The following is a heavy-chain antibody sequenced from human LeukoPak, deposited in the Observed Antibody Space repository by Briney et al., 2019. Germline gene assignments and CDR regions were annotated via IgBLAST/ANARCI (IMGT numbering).Heavy chain of an antibody. D-gene: IGHD2-2*01. J-gene: IGHJ4*02. V-gene: IGHV3-30*18. CDR3: AKGYCSSTSCLKTD. Sequence: GSLRLSCAASGFTFSSYAMHWVRQAPGKGLEWVAVISYDGINKYYADSVKGRFTISRDNSKNTLFLQMNSLRVEDTAVYYCAKGYCSSTSCLKTDWGQGTLVTVSS. CDR1: GFTFSSYA. CDR2: ISYDGINK.